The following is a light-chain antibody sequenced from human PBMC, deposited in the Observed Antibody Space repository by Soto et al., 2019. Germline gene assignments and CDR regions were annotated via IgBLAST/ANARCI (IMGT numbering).Light chain of an antibody. CDR1: QSLLHSSGHNC. J-gene: IGKJ4*01. Sequence: DIVMTQSPLYLPVTPGEPASISCRSSQSLLHSSGHNCLDWYLQKPGQSPQLLIHLGSSRASGVPDRFSGSGPGTDFTPRISRVEADDVGVFYCMQALQSPPTFGGGTRVEIK. CDR3: MQALQSPPT. CDR2: LGS. V-gene: IGKV2-28*01.